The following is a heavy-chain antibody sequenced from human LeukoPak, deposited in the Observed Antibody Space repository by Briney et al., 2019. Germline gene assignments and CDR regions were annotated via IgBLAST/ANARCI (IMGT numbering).Heavy chain of an antibody. CDR3: ARANKYSYGTLFSHASFDY. J-gene: IGHJ4*02. Sequence: ASVKASCKASGYTFTSYDINWVRQATGQGLEWMGWMNPNSGNTGYAQKFQGRVTITRNTSISTAYMELSSLRSEDTAVYYCARANKYSYGTLFSHASFDYWGQGTLVTVSS. CDR1: GYTFTSYD. CDR2: MNPNSGNT. V-gene: IGHV1-8*03. D-gene: IGHD5-18*01.